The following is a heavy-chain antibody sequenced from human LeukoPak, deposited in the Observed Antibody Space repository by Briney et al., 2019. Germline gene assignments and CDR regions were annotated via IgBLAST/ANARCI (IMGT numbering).Heavy chain of an antibody. J-gene: IGHJ5*02. D-gene: IGHD3-22*01. V-gene: IGHV4-38-2*02. CDR1: GYSISSGYY. CDR2: IYHSGST. CDR3: ARGAYDSSGYYLRWFDP. Sequence: SETLSLTCTVSGYSISSGYYWGWIRQPPGKGLEWIGSIYHSGSTYYNPSLKSRVTMSVDTSKNQFSLKLSSVTAADTAVYYCARGAYDSSGYYLRWFDPWGQGTLVTVSA.